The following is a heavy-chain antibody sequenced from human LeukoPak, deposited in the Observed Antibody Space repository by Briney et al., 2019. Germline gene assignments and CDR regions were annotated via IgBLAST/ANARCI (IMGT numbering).Heavy chain of an antibody. V-gene: IGHV1-2*02. Sequence: ASVKVSCKASGYTFTGYYMHWVRQAPGQGLEWMGWINPNSGGTNYAQKFQGRVTMTRDTSISTAYMELSRLRSDDTAVYYCARDHQGYYDSSGRIDYWGQGTLVTVSS. D-gene: IGHD3-22*01. CDR2: INPNSGGT. J-gene: IGHJ4*02. CDR3: ARDHQGYYDSSGRIDY. CDR1: GYTFTGYY.